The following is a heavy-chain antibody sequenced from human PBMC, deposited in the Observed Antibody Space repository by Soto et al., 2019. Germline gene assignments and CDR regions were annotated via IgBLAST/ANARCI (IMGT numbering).Heavy chain of an antibody. J-gene: IGHJ4*02. V-gene: IGHV1-18*01. CDR3: ARGRYGDY. CDR1: GYAFTTYG. D-gene: IGHD1-1*01. CDR2: ISAHNGNT. Sequence: QVHLVQSGAEVKKPGASVKVSCQGSGYAFTTYGITWVRQAPGQGLVWMGWISAHNGNTNYAQKLQGRVTVTRDTSTSTAYMELRILRYDDTAVYYCARGRYGDYWGQGALVTVSS.